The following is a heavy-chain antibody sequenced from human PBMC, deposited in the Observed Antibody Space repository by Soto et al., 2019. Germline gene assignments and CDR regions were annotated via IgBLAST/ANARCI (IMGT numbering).Heavy chain of an antibody. V-gene: IGHV3-30*18. CDR3: AKDRGSSSWYLIGYYYYGMDV. Sequence: GGSLRLSCAASGFTFSSYGMHWVRQAPGKGLEWVAVISYDGSNKYYADSVKGRFTISRDNSKNTLYLQMNSLRAEDTAVYYCAKDRGSSSWYLIGYYYYGMDVWGQGTTVTVSS. CDR2: ISYDGSNK. D-gene: IGHD6-13*01. CDR1: GFTFSSYG. J-gene: IGHJ6*02.